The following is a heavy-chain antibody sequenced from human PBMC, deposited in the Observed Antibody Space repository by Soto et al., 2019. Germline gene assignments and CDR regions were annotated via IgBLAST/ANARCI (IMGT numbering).Heavy chain of an antibody. D-gene: IGHD3-10*01. J-gene: IGHJ6*02. CDR2: IVVGSGNT. CDR1: GFTFTSSA. Sequence: SVKVSCKASGFTFTSSAVQWVRQARGQRLEWIGWIVVGSGNTNYAQKFQERVTITRDMSTSTAYMELSSLRSEDTAVYYCAATFPYYYGSGSPSYYYGMDVWGQGTTVTVSS. CDR3: AATFPYYYGSGSPSYYYGMDV. V-gene: IGHV1-58*01.